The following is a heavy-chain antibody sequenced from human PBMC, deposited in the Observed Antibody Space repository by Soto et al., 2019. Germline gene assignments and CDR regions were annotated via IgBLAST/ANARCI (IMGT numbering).Heavy chain of an antibody. CDR2: MNPNSGNT. CDR1: GYTFTSYD. V-gene: IGHV1-8*01. Sequence: ASVKVSCKASGYTFTSYDINWVRQATGQGLEWMGWMNPNSGNTGYAQKFQGRVTMTRNTSISTAYMELNSLRSEDTAVYYCARFVFCSSTSAPCFNYYYYMDVWGKGTTVTVSS. CDR3: ARFVFCSSTSAPCFNYYYYMDV. D-gene: IGHD2-2*01. J-gene: IGHJ6*03.